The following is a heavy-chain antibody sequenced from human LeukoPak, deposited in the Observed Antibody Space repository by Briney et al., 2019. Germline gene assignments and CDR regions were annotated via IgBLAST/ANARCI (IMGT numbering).Heavy chain of an antibody. CDR1: GGSITSSDYY. CDR2: LYYSGTT. D-gene: IGHD1-26*01. J-gene: IGHJ4*02. Sequence: SETLSLTCTASGGSITSSDYYWGWIRQPPGKGLEWIGTLYYSGTTSYNPSLNSRVTISVDTSKNQLSLKMISVTAADTAVYYCVRVSTAGATSLSEYFDYWGQGTLVTVSS. CDR3: VRVSTAGATSLSEYFDY. V-gene: IGHV4-39*07.